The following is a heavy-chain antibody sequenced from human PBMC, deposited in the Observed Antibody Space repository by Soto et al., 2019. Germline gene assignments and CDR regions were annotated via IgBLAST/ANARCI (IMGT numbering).Heavy chain of an antibody. CDR2: INPNSGDT. D-gene: IGHD7-27*01. J-gene: IGHJ4*02. V-gene: IGHV1-2*02. Sequence: QVQLVQSGAEVKKPGASVNVSCAASGYTFTGSSIHWVRQAPGQGLEWMGYINPNSGDTIFAQKFQGRVTMTRDTSISTAYMELSRVASDDTAAYYCARDLTGDPNYWGQGTLVTVSS. CDR1: GYTFTGSS. CDR3: ARDLTGDPNY.